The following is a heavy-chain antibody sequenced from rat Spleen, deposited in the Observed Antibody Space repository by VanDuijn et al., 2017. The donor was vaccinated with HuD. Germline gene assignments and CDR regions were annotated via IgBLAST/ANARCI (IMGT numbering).Heavy chain of an antibody. Sequence: EVQLVESGGGLVQPGRSLKLSCAASGFTFSNYDMAWVRQAPTKGLEWIASISTGGGNTYYRDSVKGRFTISRDNAKNTQYLQMDSLRSEDTATYYCARPLQWYWYFDFWGPGTMVTVSS. CDR3: ARPLQWYWYFDF. V-gene: IGHV5S13*01. J-gene: IGHJ1*01. CDR1: GFTFSNYD. CDR2: ISTGGGNT. D-gene: IGHD1-1*01.